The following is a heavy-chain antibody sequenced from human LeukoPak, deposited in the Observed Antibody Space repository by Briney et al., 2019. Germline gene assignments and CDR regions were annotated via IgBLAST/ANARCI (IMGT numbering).Heavy chain of an antibody. CDR1: GGSISSYY. Sequence: SETLSLTCTVSGGSISSYYWSWIRQPPGKGLEWIGYIYYSGSTNYNPSLKSRVTISVDTSKNQFSLKLSSVAAADTAVNYCARDWGRSAFDIWGQGTMVTVSS. D-gene: IGHD3-16*01. J-gene: IGHJ3*02. V-gene: IGHV4-59*01. CDR2: IYYSGST. CDR3: ARDWGRSAFDI.